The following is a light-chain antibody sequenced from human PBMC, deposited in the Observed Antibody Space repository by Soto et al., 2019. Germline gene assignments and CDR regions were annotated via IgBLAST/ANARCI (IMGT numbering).Light chain of an antibody. Sequence: DIQMTQSPSSLSASVGERVTITCQASQDISKYLNWYQQKPGKAPKLLIYAASNLGTGVPSRFSGSGSVTDFTFTISSLQPEDIATYYCQQYGNVPKTFGQGTKVEIK. J-gene: IGKJ1*01. V-gene: IGKV1-33*01. CDR2: AAS. CDR3: QQYGNVPKT. CDR1: QDISKY.